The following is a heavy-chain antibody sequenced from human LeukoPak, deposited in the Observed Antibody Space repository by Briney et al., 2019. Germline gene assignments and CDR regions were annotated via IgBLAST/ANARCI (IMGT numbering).Heavy chain of an antibody. CDR3: ARAVPHERNGVYYYYYYMDV. D-gene: IGHD2-8*01. J-gene: IGHJ6*03. Sequence: ASVKVSCKASGYTFTSYGISWVRQAPGQGLEWMGWISAYNGNTNYAQKLQGRVTMTTDTSTSTAYMELSSLRSEDTAVYYCARAVPHERNGVYYYYYYMDVWGKGTTVTISS. CDR1: GYTFTSYG. V-gene: IGHV1-18*01. CDR2: ISAYNGNT.